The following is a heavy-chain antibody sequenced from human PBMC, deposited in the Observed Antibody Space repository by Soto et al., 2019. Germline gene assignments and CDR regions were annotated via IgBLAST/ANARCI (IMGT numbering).Heavy chain of an antibody. CDR1: GYAFTSYY. V-gene: IGHV1-46*03. Sequence: GASVKVSCKASGYAFTSYYMHWVRQAPGQGLEWMGIINPSGGSTSYAQKFQGRVTMTRDTSTSTVYMELSSLRSEDTAVYYCARGDVVVVAATRPGYWGQGTLVTVSS. CDR2: INPSGGST. CDR3: ARGDVVVVAATRPGY. D-gene: IGHD2-15*01. J-gene: IGHJ4*02.